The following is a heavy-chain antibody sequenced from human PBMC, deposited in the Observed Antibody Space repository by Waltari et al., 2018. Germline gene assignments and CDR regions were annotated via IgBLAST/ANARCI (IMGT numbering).Heavy chain of an antibody. J-gene: IGHJ4*02. V-gene: IGHV5-51*01. CDR3: ARRYCSGARCLYFDH. CDR2: INPADSDT. Sequence: EVQLVQSGAEVKKPGESLKISCQGSGYSFTSHWIAWVRQMPGKAPEWMVIINPADSDTSYSPSFQGQVTISADKSISTAYLQWSSLKASDTAMYYCARRYCSGARCLYFDHWGQGTLVTVSS. CDR1: GYSFTSHW. D-gene: IGHD2-15*01.